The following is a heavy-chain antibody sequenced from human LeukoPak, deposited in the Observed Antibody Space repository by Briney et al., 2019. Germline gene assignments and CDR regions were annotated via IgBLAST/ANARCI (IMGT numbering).Heavy chain of an antibody. V-gene: IGHV3-21*01. J-gene: IGHJ4*02. Sequence: GGSLRLSCAASGFTFRSYSMNWVRQAPGKGLEWVSSISSSSSYIYYADSVKGRFTISRDNAKNSLYLQMNSLRAEDTAVYYCARGPAVAGTALDYWGQGTLVTVSS. D-gene: IGHD6-19*01. CDR2: ISSSSSYI. CDR3: ARGPAVAGTALDY. CDR1: GFTFRSYS.